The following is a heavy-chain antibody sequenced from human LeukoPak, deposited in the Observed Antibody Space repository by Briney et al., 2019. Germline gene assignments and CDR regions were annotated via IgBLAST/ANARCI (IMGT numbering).Heavy chain of an antibody. V-gene: IGHV4-34*01. CDR2: INHSGST. D-gene: IGHD5-18*01. CDR3: ARGSGYSYDYNY. CDR1: GGSFSGYY. J-gene: IGHJ4*02. Sequence: PSETLSLTCAVYGGSFSGYYWSWIRQPPGKGLEWIGEINHSGSTNYNPSLKSRVTILVDTSKNQFSLKLSSVTAADTAVYYCARGSGYSYDYNYWGQGTLVTVSS.